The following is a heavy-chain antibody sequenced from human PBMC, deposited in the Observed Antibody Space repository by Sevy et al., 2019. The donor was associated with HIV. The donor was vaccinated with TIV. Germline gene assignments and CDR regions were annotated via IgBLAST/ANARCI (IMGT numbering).Heavy chain of an antibody. CDR2: IWYDGSNK. J-gene: IGHJ1*01. CDR3: ARDELYYYGSGSYPKRGFQH. CDR1: GFTFSSYG. Sequence: GGSLRLSCAASGFTFSSYGMHWVHQAPGKGLEWVAVIWYDGSNKYYADSVKGRFTISRDNSKNTLYLQMNSLRAEDTAVYYCARDELYYYGSGSYPKRGFQHWGQGTLVTVSS. D-gene: IGHD3-10*01. V-gene: IGHV3-33*01.